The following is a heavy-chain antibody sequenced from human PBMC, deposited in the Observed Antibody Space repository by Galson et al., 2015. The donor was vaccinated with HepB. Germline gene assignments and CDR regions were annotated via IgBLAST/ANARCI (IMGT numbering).Heavy chain of an antibody. CDR1: GFTFDDYA. J-gene: IGHJ4*02. Sequence: SLRLSCAASGFTFDDYAMHWVRQVLGKGLEWVSGITWNSGIIGYADFVKGRFTISRDNAKNSLYLQMNSLRAEDTALYYCAKDIAAQGGCFDYWGQGTLVTVSS. CDR2: ITWNSGII. CDR3: AKDIAAQGGCFDY. V-gene: IGHV3-9*01. D-gene: IGHD6-6*01.